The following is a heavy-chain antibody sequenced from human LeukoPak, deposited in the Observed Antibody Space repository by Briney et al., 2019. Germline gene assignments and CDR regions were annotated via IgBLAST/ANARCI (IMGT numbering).Heavy chain of an antibody. CDR3: ARDQGSSHFDY. Sequence: PGGSLRLSCAASGFTFTTYGMHWVRQAPGKGLEWVAIIWYDGSDKYYADSVRGRFPISRDNSKNTLYLQMNRLRDEDTAVYYCARDQGSSHFDYWGQGTLVTVSS. CDR1: GFTFTTYG. D-gene: IGHD1-26*01. J-gene: IGHJ4*02. CDR2: IWYDGSDK. V-gene: IGHV3-33*01.